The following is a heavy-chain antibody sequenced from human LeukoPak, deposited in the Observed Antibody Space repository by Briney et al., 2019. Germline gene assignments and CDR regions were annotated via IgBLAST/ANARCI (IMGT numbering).Heavy chain of an antibody. J-gene: IGHJ4*02. CDR3: ASLGYCSSTSCFDY. CDR2: IYYSGST. D-gene: IGHD2-2*01. CDR1: GGSISSHY. Sequence: PSETLSLTCTVSGGSISSHYWSWIRQPPGKGLEWIGYIYYSGSTNYNPSLKSRVTISVDTSKNQFSLKLSSVTAADTAVYYCASLGYCSSTSCFDYWGQGTLVTVSS. V-gene: IGHV4-59*11.